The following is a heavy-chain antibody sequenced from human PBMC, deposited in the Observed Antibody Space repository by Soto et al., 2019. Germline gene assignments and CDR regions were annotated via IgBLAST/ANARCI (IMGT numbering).Heavy chain of an antibody. CDR3: ARLMVRGVIILWNAFDI. J-gene: IGHJ3*02. D-gene: IGHD3-10*01. CDR2: INHSGST. V-gene: IGHV4-34*01. CDR1: GGSFSGYY. Sequence: ETLSLTCAVYGGSFSGYYWNWIRQPPGKGLEWIGEINHSGSTNYNPSLKSRVTISVDTSKNQFSLKLSSVTAADTAVYYCARLMVRGVIILWNAFDIWGQATMVTVPS.